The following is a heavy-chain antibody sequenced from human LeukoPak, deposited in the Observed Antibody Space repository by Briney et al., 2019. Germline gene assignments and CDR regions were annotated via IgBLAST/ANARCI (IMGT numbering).Heavy chain of an antibody. V-gene: IGHV3-15*01. J-gene: IGHJ4*02. Sequence: GGSLRLSCAASGFTFSNAYMSWLRQAPGKGLEWVGRIKSRTDGGTTEYAAPVKGRFSISRDDSRNTVILQMNTLKTDDTAVYFCNTAGTGRDHWGQGTLVTVS. CDR2: IKSRTDGGTT. CDR3: NTAGTGRDH. CDR1: GFTFSNAY.